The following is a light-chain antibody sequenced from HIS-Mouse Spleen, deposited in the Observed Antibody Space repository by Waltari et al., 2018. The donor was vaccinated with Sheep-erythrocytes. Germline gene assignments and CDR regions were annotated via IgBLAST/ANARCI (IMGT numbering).Light chain of an antibody. Sequence: QSALTQPPSASGSPGQSVPISCPGTSSDGGGSTYVPWYQQHPGKAPKLMIDEVSKRPSGVPDRFSGSKSGNTASLTVSGLQAEDEADYYCSSYAGSNNWVFGGGTKLTVL. CDR2: EVS. CDR1: SSDGGGSTY. J-gene: IGLJ3*02. V-gene: IGLV2-8*01. CDR3: SSYAGSNNWV.